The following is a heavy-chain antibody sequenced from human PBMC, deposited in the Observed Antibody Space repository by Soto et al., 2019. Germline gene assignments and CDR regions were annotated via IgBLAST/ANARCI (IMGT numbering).Heavy chain of an antibody. CDR3: ARAWTATAGWANWFDL. V-gene: IGHV4-31*03. J-gene: IGHJ5*02. CDR2: IHYSGTT. CDR1: GGSISGGGYY. Sequence: QVQLQESGPGLVEPSQTLSLSCTVSGGSISGGGYYWSWIRQHPGKGLEWIGYIHYSGTTYYNPSLXGXLXIXXDTSKTQFSLKLSSVTAADTAVYYCARAWTATAGWANWFDLWGQGTLVTVSS. D-gene: IGHD6-13*01.